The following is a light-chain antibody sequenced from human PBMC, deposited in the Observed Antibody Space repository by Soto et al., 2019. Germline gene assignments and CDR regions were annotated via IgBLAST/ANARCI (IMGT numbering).Light chain of an antibody. J-gene: IGLJ1*01. Sequence: QSALTQPASVSGSPGQSITISCTGTSSDVGGYNYVSWYQQHPGKVPKLLIYEVSNRPSGVSNRFSGSKSGNTASLTISGLQAEDEADYYCSSYTTTSTRVFGTGTKLTVL. CDR1: SSDVGGYNY. CDR3: SSYTTTSTRV. CDR2: EVS. V-gene: IGLV2-14*01.